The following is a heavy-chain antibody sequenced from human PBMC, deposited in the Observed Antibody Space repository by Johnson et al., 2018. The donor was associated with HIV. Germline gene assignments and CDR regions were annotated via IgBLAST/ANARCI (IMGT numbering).Heavy chain of an antibody. D-gene: IGHD1-26*01. Sequence: EVQLLESGGGLVQPGRSLRLSCAASGFTFDDYAMHWVRQAPGKGLEWVSGISLNSGSIGYADSVKGRFTLSRDNAKNSLYLQMNSLVAEDTALYYCAKEGQIANVGAFDIWGQETMVTVSS. V-gene: IGHV3-9*01. CDR1: GFTFDDYA. J-gene: IGHJ3*02. CDR2: ISLNSGSI. CDR3: AKEGQIANVGAFDI.